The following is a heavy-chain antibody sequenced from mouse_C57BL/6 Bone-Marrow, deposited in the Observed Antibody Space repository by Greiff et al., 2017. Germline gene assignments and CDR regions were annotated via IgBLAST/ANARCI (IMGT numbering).Heavy chain of an antibody. CDR3: TAGSSYDYAMDY. CDR2: IRLKSANYAT. CDR1: GFTFSNYW. V-gene: IGHV6-3*01. Sequence: EVKLVESGGGLVQPGGSMKLSCVASGFTFSNYWMNWVRQSPEKGLEWVAQIRLKSANYATNYAESVKGRFTISKDDSKSSVYLQMNNLRAEDTGIYYCTAGSSYDYAMDYWGQGTSVTVSS. J-gene: IGHJ4*01. D-gene: IGHD1-1*01.